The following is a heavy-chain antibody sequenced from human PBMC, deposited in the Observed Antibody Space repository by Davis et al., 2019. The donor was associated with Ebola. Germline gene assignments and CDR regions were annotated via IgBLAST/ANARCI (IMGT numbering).Heavy chain of an antibody. CDR1: GFTVRNTH. CDR2: IYGGDT. J-gene: IGHJ4*02. V-gene: IGHV3-53*01. CDR3: ARRADY. Sequence: GGSLRLSCDASGFTVRNTHMSWVRQAPGKGLEWVSGIYGGDTHYADSVKGRFTISRDNSKNTLHLQMNSLRVEDTAVYYCARRADYWGQGTLVTVSS.